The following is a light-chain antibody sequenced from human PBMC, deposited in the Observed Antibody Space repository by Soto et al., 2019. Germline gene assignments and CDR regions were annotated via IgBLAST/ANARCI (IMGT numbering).Light chain of an antibody. CDR1: QSISSN. V-gene: IGKV3-15*01. CDR2: GAS. J-gene: IGKJ1*01. CDR3: QHYDNWLRT. Sequence: EIVMTQSPATLSVSPGERATLSCRASQSISSNLAWYQQKPGQPPRLLIYGASTRATGVPARFSGSGSGTEFTLTISGLQSEDFTIYYCQHYDNWLRTFGQGTKVEIK.